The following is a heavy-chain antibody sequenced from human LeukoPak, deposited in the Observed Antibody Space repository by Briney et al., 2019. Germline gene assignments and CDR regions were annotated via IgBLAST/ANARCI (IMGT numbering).Heavy chain of an antibody. V-gene: IGHV4-59*01. D-gene: IGHD3-3*01. CDR2: IYYSGST. CDR3: AREGAKAYDFWSGPFDY. Sequence: SETLSLTCTVSGGSISSYYWSWIRQPPGKGLEWIGYIYYSGSTNYNPSLKSRVTISVDTSKNQFSLKLSSVTAADTAVYYCAREGAKAYDFWSGPFDYWGQGTLVTVSS. J-gene: IGHJ4*02. CDR1: GGSISSYY.